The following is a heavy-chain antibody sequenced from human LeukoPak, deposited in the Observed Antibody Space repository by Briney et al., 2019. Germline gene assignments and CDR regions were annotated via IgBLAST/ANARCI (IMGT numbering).Heavy chain of an antibody. Sequence: GGSLRLSCAASGFTFSSYEMNWVRQAPGKGLQWVSYISSSGSTIYYADSVKGRFTMSRDNAKNSLYLQMNSLRAEDTAVYYCARYGDSNYWHFDLWGRGTLVTVSS. CDR2: ISSSGSTI. V-gene: IGHV3-48*03. CDR1: GFTFSSYE. CDR3: ARYGDSNYWHFDL. J-gene: IGHJ2*01. D-gene: IGHD4-17*01.